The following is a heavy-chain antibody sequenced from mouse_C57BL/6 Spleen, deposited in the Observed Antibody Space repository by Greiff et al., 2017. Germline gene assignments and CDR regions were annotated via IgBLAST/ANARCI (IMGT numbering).Heavy chain of an antibody. CDR1: GYSFTDYN. CDR2: INPNYGTT. Sequence: VHVKPSGPELVKPGASVKISCKASGYSFTDYNMNWVKQSNGKSLEWIGVINPNYGTTSYNQKFKGKATLTVDQSSSTAYMQLNSLTSEDSAVYYCARGGGGNYVVWFAYWGQGTLVTVSA. CDR3: ARGGGGNYVVWFAY. V-gene: IGHV1-39*01. J-gene: IGHJ3*01. D-gene: IGHD2-1*01.